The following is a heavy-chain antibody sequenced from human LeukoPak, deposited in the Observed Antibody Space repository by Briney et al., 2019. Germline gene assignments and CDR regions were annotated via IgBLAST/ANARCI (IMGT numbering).Heavy chain of an antibody. CDR3: ARTPYYYGMDV. CDR1: GFTFSSYW. V-gene: IGHV3-74*01. J-gene: IGHJ6*02. D-gene: IGHD3-16*01. CDR2: INTDGSYT. Sequence: GRSLRLSCAASGFTFSSYWMHWVRQAPGKGLVWVSRINTDGSYTSYADSVKGRFTISRDNAKNTLYLQMNSLRADDTAVYFCARTPYYYGMDVWGQGTTVTVSS.